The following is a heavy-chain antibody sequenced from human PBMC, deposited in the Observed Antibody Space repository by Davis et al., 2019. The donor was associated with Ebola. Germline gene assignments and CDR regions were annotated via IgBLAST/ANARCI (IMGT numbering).Heavy chain of an antibody. CDR2: IHYSGST. V-gene: IGHV4-59*01. CDR3: ARLAAQYYYYNGMDV. Sequence: MPSETLSLTCTVPGGSISSYYWSWIRQPPGKGLEWIGYIHYSGSTNYNPSLKSRVTISVDTSKNQFSLKLSSVTAADTAVYYCARLAAQYYYYNGMDVWGQGTTVTVSS. CDR1: GGSISSYY. D-gene: IGHD6-25*01. J-gene: IGHJ6*02.